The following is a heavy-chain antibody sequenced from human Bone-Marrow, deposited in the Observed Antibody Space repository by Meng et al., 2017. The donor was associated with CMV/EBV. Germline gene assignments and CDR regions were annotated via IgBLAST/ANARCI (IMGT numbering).Heavy chain of an antibody. V-gene: IGHV3-NL1*01. D-gene: IGHD2-2*01. CDR1: GFTFSSYG. J-gene: IGHJ6*02. CDR2: LYSGGNT. Sequence: GGSLRLSCAASGFTFSSYGMHWVRQAPGKGLEWLSILYSGGNTYYADSVKGRFTISRDNSKNTLYLQMNILRPEDTAVYYCARHTSDYYYYGIDLWGQGTTVTVSS. CDR3: ARHTSDYYYYGIDL.